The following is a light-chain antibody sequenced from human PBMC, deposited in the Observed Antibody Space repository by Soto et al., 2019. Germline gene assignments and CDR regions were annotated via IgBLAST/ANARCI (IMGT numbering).Light chain of an antibody. V-gene: IGKV3-20*01. Sequence: EIVLTQSPGTLSLSPGERATLSCRASQSVSSRYFAWYQQKPGQAPRLLIYDESTRAAGIPDRFGGSGSGTDFTLTISRLEPEDFAVYYCHQYGDSPLFGPGTKVDI. J-gene: IGKJ3*01. CDR3: HQYGDSPL. CDR1: QSVSSRY. CDR2: DES.